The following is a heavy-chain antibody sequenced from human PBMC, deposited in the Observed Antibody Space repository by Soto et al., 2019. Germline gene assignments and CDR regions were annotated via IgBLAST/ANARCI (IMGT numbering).Heavy chain of an antibody. CDR2: IYPGDSDT. J-gene: IGHJ6*02. V-gene: IGHV5-51*01. CDR1: GYSFTSYW. CDR3: ARVYSEIFGVVPIYYYYYGMGV. Sequence: PGESLKISCKGSGYSFTSYWIGWVRQMPGKGLEWMGIIYPGDSDTRYSPSFQGHVTISADKSISTAYLQWSSLKASDTAMYYCARVYSEIFGVVPIYYYYYGMGVWGQGTTVTVSS. D-gene: IGHD3-3*01.